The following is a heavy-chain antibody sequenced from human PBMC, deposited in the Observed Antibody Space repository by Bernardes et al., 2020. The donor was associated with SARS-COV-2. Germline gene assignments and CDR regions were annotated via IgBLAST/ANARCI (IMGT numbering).Heavy chain of an antibody. CDR3: ARRRGFSGYDSDY. J-gene: IGHJ4*02. D-gene: IGHD5-12*01. V-gene: IGHV1-18*01. CDR1: GYTFSNYG. CDR2: TTPNNANA. Sequence: ASVKVSCKGSGYTFSNYGLIWVRQAPGQGLEWMGWTTPNNANAKSAEKFQGRLTMTIDKSTSTAYMELRSLRSDDTAVYFCARRRGFSGYDSDYWGQGTLVTVSS.